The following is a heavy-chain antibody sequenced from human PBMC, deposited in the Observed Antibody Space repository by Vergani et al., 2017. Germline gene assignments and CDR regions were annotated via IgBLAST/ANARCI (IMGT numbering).Heavy chain of an antibody. V-gene: IGHV4-30-4*08. D-gene: IGHD3-22*01. J-gene: IGHJ2*01. CDR3: AGGDYYDSSGPGWYFDL. CDR2: IYYSGST. Sequence: QVQLQESGPGLVKPSQTLSLTCTVSGGSISSGDYYWSWIRQPPGKGLEWIGYIYYSGSTYYNPSLKSRVTISVDTSKNQFSLKLSSVTAADTAVYYCAGGDYYDSSGPGWYFDLWGRGTLVTVSS. CDR1: GGSISSGDYY.